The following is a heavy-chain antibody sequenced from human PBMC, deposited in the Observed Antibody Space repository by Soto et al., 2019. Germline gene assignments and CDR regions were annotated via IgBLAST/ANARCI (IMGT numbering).Heavy chain of an antibody. CDR1: GGYISSSNW. V-gene: IGHV4-4*02. CDR3: ARARVVATSGMDV. D-gene: IGHD5-12*01. CDR2: IYHSGST. J-gene: IGHJ6*02. Sequence: TLPLTYAVSGGYISSSNWWSWVRQPPGKGLEWIVEIYHSGSTNYNPSLTSRVTISVDKSKNQFSLKLSSVTAADTAVYYWARARVVATSGMDVWGQGTTVTVSS.